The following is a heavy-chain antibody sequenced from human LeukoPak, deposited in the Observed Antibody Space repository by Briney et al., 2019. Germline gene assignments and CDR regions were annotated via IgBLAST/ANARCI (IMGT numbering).Heavy chain of an antibody. CDR1: GFTFSAFW. Sequence: PGGSLRLSCAASGFTFSAFWMHWVRQAPGKGLVWVSRINSDGSSTTYADSVKGRFTISRDNAKNSLYLQMNSLRAEDTAVYYCARASDIVVVRPYYYYGMDVWGQGTTVTVSS. D-gene: IGHD2-2*01. J-gene: IGHJ6*02. CDR3: ARASDIVVVRPYYYYGMDV. CDR2: INSDGSST. V-gene: IGHV3-74*01.